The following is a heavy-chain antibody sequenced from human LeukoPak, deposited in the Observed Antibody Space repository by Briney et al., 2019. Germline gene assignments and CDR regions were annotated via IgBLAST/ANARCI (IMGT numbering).Heavy chain of an antibody. D-gene: IGHD2-21*01. Sequence: GASVKFSCKASGYSFIDYYLYWVRQAPGQGLEWMGWINPKSAGTNYAQRFQGRVTMTRDTSINTVYMELSRLTSDDTAVYFCARSYCTGDCALGDYWGQGTLVTVSS. CDR1: GYSFIDYY. CDR2: INPKSAGT. CDR3: ARSYCTGDCALGDY. V-gene: IGHV1-2*02. J-gene: IGHJ4*02.